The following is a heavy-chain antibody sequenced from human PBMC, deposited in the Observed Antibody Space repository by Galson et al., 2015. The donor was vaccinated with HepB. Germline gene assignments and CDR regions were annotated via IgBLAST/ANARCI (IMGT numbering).Heavy chain of an antibody. CDR3: ARGRDSSGWRVPGFQSIY. V-gene: IGHV1-2*02. CDR1: GYTFTGYY. D-gene: IGHD6-19*01. CDR2: INPNSGGT. Sequence: SVKVSCKASGYTFTGYYMHWVRQAPGQGLEWMGWINPNSGGTNYAQKFQGRVTMTRDTSISTAYMELSRLRSDDTAVYYCARGRDSSGWRVPGFQSIYWGQGTLVTVSS. J-gene: IGHJ4*02.